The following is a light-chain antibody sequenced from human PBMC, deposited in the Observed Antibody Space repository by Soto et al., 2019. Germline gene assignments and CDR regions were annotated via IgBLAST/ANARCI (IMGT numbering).Light chain of an antibody. Sequence: DIQMTQSPSSLSASVGDRVTITCRASHTITNFLNWYQQKPGKAPKVLIYAASSLQSGVPARFSGSGSGTDFTITISSLQAEDFATYYCQQSHSTPLTVGGGPKVEIK. CDR3: QQSHSTPLT. V-gene: IGKV1-39*01. CDR1: HTITNF. J-gene: IGKJ4*01. CDR2: AAS.